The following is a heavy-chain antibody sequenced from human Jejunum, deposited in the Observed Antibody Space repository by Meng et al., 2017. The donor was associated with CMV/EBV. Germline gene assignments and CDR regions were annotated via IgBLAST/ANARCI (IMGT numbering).Heavy chain of an antibody. V-gene: IGHV3-73*01. CDR2: IRSKTYSSAT. Sequence: RDHPIHWVRQAPGKGLEWVGRIRSKTYSSATAYAASVKGRFIISRDDSKNTAYLQMNSLKTEDTAVYYCTRHSIVVVPAAGFDPWGQGTRVTVSS. CDR3: TRHSIVVVPAAGFDP. CDR1: RDHP. J-gene: IGHJ5*02. D-gene: IGHD2-2*01.